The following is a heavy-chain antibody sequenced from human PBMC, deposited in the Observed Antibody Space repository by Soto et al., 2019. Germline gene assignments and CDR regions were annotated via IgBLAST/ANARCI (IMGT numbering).Heavy chain of an antibody. CDR2: INAGNGNT. CDR1: GYTFTSFA. CDR3: ARARVFGGQLRLGELSPMAFGY. J-gene: IGHJ4*02. V-gene: IGHV1-3*01. Sequence: ASVKVSCKASGYTFTSFAMHWVRQAPGQRLEWMGWINAGNGNTKYSQNFQGRFTISRDNSKNTLYLQMNSPRAEDTAVYYCARARVFGGQLRLGELSPMAFGYWGQGTLVTVSS. D-gene: IGHD3-16*02.